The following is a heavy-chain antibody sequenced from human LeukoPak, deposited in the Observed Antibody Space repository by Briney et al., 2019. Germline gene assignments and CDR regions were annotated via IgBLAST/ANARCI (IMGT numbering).Heavy chain of an antibody. D-gene: IGHD2-21*02. CDR3: AREAYWGGDCYSGFDY. CDR1: GGSISSYH. Sequence: PSETLSLTCTVSGGSISSYHWSWIRQPPGKGLEWIGYIYYSGSTNYNPSLKSRVTISVDTSKDQFSLKLSSVTAADTAVYYCAREAYWGGDCYSGFDYWGQGTLVTVSS. CDR2: IYYSGST. J-gene: IGHJ4*02. V-gene: IGHV4-59*01.